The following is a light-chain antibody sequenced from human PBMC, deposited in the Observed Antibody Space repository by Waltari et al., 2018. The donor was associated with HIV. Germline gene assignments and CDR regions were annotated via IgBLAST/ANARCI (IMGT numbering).Light chain of an antibody. CDR3: QQYNSYPVT. V-gene: IGKV3-15*01. CDR2: GAS. Sequence: EIVMTQSPATLSVSPGERATLSCRASQSVSSNLAWYQQKPGQAPRLLIYGASTRATGIPARFSGSGSGTEFTLTISSLQSEDFAVYYCQQYNSYPVTFGGGTKLEIK. J-gene: IGKJ4*01. CDR1: QSVSSN.